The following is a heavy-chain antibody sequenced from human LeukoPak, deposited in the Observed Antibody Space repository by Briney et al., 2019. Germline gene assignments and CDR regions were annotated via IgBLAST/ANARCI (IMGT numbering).Heavy chain of an antibody. J-gene: IGHJ3*02. CDR2: IKQDGNEK. D-gene: IGHD1-26*01. CDR1: GFTFSNYW. Sequence: GGSLRLSCAGSGFTFSNYWMNWVRQAPGKGLEWVANIKQDGNEKYYVDSVKGRFTISRDNAKNSLYLQMNSLRAEDTAVYYCARDRYSGGYGGKFAFDTWGLGTMVIVSS. CDR3: ARDRYSGGYGGKFAFDT. V-gene: IGHV3-7*01.